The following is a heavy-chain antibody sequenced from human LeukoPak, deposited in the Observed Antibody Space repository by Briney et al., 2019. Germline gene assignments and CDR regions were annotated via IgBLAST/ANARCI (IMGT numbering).Heavy chain of an antibody. D-gene: IGHD2-2*02. J-gene: IGHJ4*02. CDR3: AKGVVVVPAAILGSTTNRGRPIDY. V-gene: IGHV1-2*02. Sequence: ASVKVSCKASGYTFTGYYMHWVRQAPGQGLEWMGWINPNSGGTNYAQKFQGRVTMTRDTSISTAYMELSRLRSDDTAVYYCAKGVVVVPAAILGSTTNRGRPIDYWGQGTLVTVSS. CDR2: INPNSGGT. CDR1: GYTFTGYY.